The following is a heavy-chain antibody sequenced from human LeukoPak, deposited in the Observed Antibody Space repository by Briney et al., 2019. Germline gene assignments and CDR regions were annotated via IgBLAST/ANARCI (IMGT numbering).Heavy chain of an antibody. Sequence: SETLSLTCTVSGGSISSGDYYWSWIRQPPGKGLEWIGYIYYSGSTYYNPSLKSRVTISVDTSKNQFSLKLSSVTAADTAVYYCARVVNSGSYLPYYYGMDVWGQGTTVTVSS. CDR3: ARVVNSGSYLPYYYGMDV. CDR2: IYYSGST. V-gene: IGHV4-30-4*08. CDR1: GGSISSGDYY. D-gene: IGHD1-26*01. J-gene: IGHJ6*02.